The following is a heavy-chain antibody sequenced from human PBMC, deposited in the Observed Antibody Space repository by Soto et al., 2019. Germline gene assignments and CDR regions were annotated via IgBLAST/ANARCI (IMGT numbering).Heavy chain of an antibody. CDR1: GGTFSSYA. CDR3: AREGSKVILNY. V-gene: IGHV1-69*01. D-gene: IGHD4-4*01. Sequence: QVQLVQSGAEVKKPGSSVKVSCKASGGTFSSYAIGWVRQAPGQGLEWMGGIIPIFGTANYAQKFQGRVTISADDSTSTAYMELSSLRSEDTAVYYCAREGSKVILNYWGQGTLVTVSS. J-gene: IGHJ4*02. CDR2: IIPIFGTA.